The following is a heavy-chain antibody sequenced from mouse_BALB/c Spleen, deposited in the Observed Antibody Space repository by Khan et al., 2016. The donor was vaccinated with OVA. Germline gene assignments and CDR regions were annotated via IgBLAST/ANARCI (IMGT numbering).Heavy chain of an antibody. D-gene: IGHD2-14*01. CDR2: INPRSGYT. J-gene: IGHJ4*01. CDR1: GYTFTSNT. Sequence: QVQLQQSGAELARPGASVRMSCKASGYTFTSNTMHWIKQRPGQGLEWIGYINPRSGYTNYNQNFKDKATLTADKSSSTTYMQLSSLTSEDSAVYYCARRTTGDTIDSWGQGTSVTVSS. CDR3: ARRTTGDTIDS. V-gene: IGHV1-4*01.